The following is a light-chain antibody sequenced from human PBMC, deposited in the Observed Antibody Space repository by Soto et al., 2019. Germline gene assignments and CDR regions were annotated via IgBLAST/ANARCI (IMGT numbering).Light chain of an antibody. CDR3: HQRSHWPLT. V-gene: IGKV3-11*01. Sequence: NVLTQSLATLSCSPGRGPALSCRTSQNVSTYLAWYQQRPGQAPSLLIYEASHRATGIPARFSGSGSGTDFTLTISSLEPEDFAFYYCHQRSHWPLTFGGGTKVEIK. CDR2: EAS. CDR1: QNVSTY. J-gene: IGKJ4*01.